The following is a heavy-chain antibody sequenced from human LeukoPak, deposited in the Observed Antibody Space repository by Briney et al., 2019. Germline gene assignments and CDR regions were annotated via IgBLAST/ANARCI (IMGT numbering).Heavy chain of an antibody. CDR3: ARVVTWENNWFDP. CDR1: GGSISSYY. CDR2: IYYSGST. D-gene: IGHD1-26*01. J-gene: IGHJ5*02. Sequence: PSETLSLTCTVSGGSISSYYWSWIRQPPAKGLEWIGYIYYSGSTNYNPSLKSRVTISVDTSKNQLSLKLSSVTAADTAVYYCARVVTWENNWFDPWGQGTLVTVSS. V-gene: IGHV4-59*01.